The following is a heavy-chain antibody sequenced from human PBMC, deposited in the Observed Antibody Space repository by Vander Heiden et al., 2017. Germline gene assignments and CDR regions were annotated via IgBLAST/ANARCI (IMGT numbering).Heavy chain of an antibody. CDR2: ISYDGSNK. CDR1: GFTFSSYA. D-gene: IGHD6-19*01. Sequence: QVQLVESGGGVVQPGRSLRLSCAASGFTFSSYAMHWVRQAPGKGLEWVAAISYDGSNKYYADSVKGRFTISRDNSKNTLYLQMNSLRAEDTAVYYCARDEMEYSSGWSYFDYWGQGTLVTVSS. J-gene: IGHJ4*02. CDR3: ARDEMEYSSGWSYFDY. V-gene: IGHV3-30-3*01.